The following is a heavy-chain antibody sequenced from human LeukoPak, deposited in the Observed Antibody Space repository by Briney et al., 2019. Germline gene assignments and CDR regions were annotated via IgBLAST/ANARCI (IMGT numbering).Heavy chain of an antibody. D-gene: IGHD5-12*01. J-gene: IGHJ5*01. CDR3: ARGMSAAYDYNWFDS. Sequence: PSQTLSLTCTVSGGSISSGSYYWSWIRQPAGKGLEWLGRIYTSGSTNYNPSLKSRVTMSVDTSKNQFSLKLTSVTAADTALYFCARGMSAAYDYNWFDSWGQGTLVTVSS. V-gene: IGHV4-61*02. CDR1: GGSISSGSYY. CDR2: IYTSGST.